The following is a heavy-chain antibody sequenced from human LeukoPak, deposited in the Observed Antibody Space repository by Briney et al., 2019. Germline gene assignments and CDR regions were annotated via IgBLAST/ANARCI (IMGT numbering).Heavy chain of an antibody. Sequence: SQTLSPTCTVSGGSISSGGYYWSWIRQRPGKGLEWIGYIYYSGSAYYNPSLKSRVTISVDTSKNQFSLKLSSVTAADTAVYYCARDLGREFDYWGQGTLVTVSS. D-gene: IGHD3-16*01. J-gene: IGHJ4*02. CDR3: ARDLGREFDY. CDR2: IYYSGSA. CDR1: GGSISSGGYY. V-gene: IGHV4-31*03.